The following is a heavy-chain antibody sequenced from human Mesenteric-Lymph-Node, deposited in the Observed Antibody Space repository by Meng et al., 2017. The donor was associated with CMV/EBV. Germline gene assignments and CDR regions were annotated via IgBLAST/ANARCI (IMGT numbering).Heavy chain of an antibody. V-gene: IGHV3-48*03. CDR2: IDADVNV. Sequence: GGSLRLSCAASGFAFSNSEFNCVRQVPGKWLEWVSFIDADVNVRYGDSVKGRFTISRDNPRNSLYLQMNSLRVEDTSVYYCATTLSGYTFGGNYYGLDVWGQGTTVTVSS. D-gene: IGHD5-12*01. J-gene: IGHJ6*02. CDR1: GFAFSNSE. CDR3: ATTLSGYTFGGNYYGLDV.